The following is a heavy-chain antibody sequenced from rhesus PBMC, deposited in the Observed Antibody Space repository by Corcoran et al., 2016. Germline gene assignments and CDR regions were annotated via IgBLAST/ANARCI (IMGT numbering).Heavy chain of an antibody. D-gene: IGHD3-28*01. CDR2: ISYDGSKK. CDR1: GFTFSSYG. J-gene: IGHJ4*01. Sequence: EVQLVESGGGLVQPGGSLRLSCAASGFTFSSYGMHWFRQAPGTGLEWVAVISYDGSKKYYADSGKDRFTISREKSKNMLYLQMNNLKWEDTAVYYCASRVEWLYDYWGQGVLVTVSS. V-gene: IGHV3-54*02. CDR3: ASRVEWLYDY.